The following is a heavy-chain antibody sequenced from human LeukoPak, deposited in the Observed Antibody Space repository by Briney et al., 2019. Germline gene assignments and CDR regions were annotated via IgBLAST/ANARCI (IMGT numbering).Heavy chain of an antibody. CDR3: VKDRKDRELDSLDI. CDR1: EFTFDDYA. V-gene: IGHV3-9*01. D-gene: IGHD3-10*01. Sequence: GGSLRLSCAASEFTFDDYAMHWVRQAPGKGLEWVSGISWDSSSIDYADSVKGRFTISRDNAKDSLYLQMNSLRTEDTAVYYCVKDRKDRELDSLDIWGQGTMVTVSS. CDR2: ISWDSSSI. J-gene: IGHJ3*02.